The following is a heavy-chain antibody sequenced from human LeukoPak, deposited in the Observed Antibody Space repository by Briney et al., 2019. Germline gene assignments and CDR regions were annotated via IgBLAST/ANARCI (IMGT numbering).Heavy chain of an antibody. D-gene: IGHD3-3*02. Sequence: GGSLRLSCAASGFTFSSYAMHWVRQAPGKGLEWVAVISYDGSNKYYADSVKGRFTISRDNSKNTLYLQMNSLRAEDTAVYYCARANSGSHFWSSYYTGPDYWGQGTLVTVSS. CDR2: ISYDGSNK. CDR3: ARANSGSHFWSSYYTGPDY. V-gene: IGHV3-30-3*01. CDR1: GFTFSSYA. J-gene: IGHJ4*02.